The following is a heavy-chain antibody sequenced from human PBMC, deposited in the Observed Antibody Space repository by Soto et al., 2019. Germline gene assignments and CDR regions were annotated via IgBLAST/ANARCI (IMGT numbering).Heavy chain of an antibody. J-gene: IGHJ5*02. CDR2: ISAYNGNT. CDR1: GYTFTSYG. V-gene: IGHV1-18*01. Sequence: GASVKVSCKASGYTFTSYGISWVRQAPGLGLEWMGWISAYNGNTNYAQKLQGRVTMTTDTSTSTAYMELRSLRSDDTAVYYCARERGLLEWLQWFDPWGQGTLVTVSS. CDR3: ARERGLLEWLQWFDP. D-gene: IGHD3-3*01.